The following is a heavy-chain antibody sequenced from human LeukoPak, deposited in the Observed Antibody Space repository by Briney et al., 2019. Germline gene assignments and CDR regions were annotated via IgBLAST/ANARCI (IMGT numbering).Heavy chain of an antibody. J-gene: IGHJ3*02. CDR1: GDSFSSNSTA. CDR3: ARKSLSADSFDI. CDR2: TNNRYKWYN. V-gene: IGHV6-1*01. D-gene: IGHD2/OR15-2a*01. Sequence: SQTLSLTCAISGDSFSSNSTAWDWNGQSPSRGLEGLGGTNNRYKWYNEYTVTVKSRITFNPDTSKNQFSLHLNTVTPEYTAVYYCARKSLSADSFDIRGKGTFVTFSS.